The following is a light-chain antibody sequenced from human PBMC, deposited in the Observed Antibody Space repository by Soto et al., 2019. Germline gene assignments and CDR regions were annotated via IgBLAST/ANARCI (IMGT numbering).Light chain of an antibody. CDR1: SSDVGGYNY. CDR3: SSYTSSILYV. CDR2: EVS. Sequence: QSALTQPASVSGSPGQSITISCTGTSSDVGGYNYVSWYQQNPGKAPKLMIYEVSNRPSGVSNRFSGSKSGNTASLTISGLHAEDEADYYCSSYTSSILYVFGTGTKLTLL. J-gene: IGLJ1*01. V-gene: IGLV2-14*01.